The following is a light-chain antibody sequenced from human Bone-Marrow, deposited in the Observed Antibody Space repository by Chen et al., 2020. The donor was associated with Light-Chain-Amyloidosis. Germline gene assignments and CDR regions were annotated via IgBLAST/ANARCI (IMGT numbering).Light chain of an antibody. CDR1: SGDIATNY. J-gene: IGLJ3*02. CDR2: END. Sequence: NFILTQDHSVLESPGKTVTISCTRSSGDIATNYVQWYQQRPGSAPTTVIYENDLRPSGVPDRFSGSSDTSSNSASLTISGLETEDEADYYCQSYATNTWIFGGGTHLTVL. CDR3: QSYATNTWI. V-gene: IGLV6-57*03.